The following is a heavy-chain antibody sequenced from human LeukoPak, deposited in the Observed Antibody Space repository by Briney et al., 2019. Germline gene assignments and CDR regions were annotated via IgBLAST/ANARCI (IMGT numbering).Heavy chain of an antibody. CDR2: IYYSGST. V-gene: IGHV4-61*01. CDR3: ARGGGWYAFDY. CDR1: GGSVSNGSNY. D-gene: IGHD6-19*01. J-gene: IGHJ4*02. Sequence: SETLSLTCTVSGGSVSNGSNYWSWIRQPPGKGLEGIGYIYYSGSTNHNPSLKSRVTISVDTSKDQFSLKLSSVTAADTAVYYCARGGGWYAFDYWGEGPLVTVSS.